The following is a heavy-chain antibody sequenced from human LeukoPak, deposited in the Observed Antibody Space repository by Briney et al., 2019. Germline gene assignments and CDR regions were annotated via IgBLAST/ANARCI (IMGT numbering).Heavy chain of an antibody. CDR2: ISAYNGNT. Sequence: ASVKVSCKASGYTFTRYGISWVRQAPGQGLAWMGWISAYNGNTNYAQKLQGRVTMTTDTSTSTAYMELRSLRSDDTAVYYCARDMITFGGVIVGPGDYWGQGTLVTVSS. J-gene: IGHJ4*02. CDR3: ARDMITFGGVIVGPGDY. V-gene: IGHV1-18*01. D-gene: IGHD3-16*02. CDR1: GYTFTRYG.